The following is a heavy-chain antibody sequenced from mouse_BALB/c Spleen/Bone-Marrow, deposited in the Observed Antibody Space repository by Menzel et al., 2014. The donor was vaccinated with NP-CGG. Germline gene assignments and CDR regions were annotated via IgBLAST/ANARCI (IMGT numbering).Heavy chain of an antibody. V-gene: IGHV1S81*02. D-gene: IGHD2-2*01. CDR1: GYTFTSYW. CDR2: IDPGTGRT. Sequence: VQLQQSGAELVKPGASVKLSCKASGYTFTSYWMYWVKQRPGQGLEWIGEIDPGTGRTDYNKKFKSRATLTVDKSSSTAYMHLSSLTSEDSAVYYCARINGYDYWGQGTTLTVSS. J-gene: IGHJ2*01. CDR3: ARINGYDY.